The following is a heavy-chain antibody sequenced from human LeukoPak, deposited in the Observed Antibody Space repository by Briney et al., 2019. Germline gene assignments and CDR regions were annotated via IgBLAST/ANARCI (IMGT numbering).Heavy chain of an antibody. D-gene: IGHD3-10*01. J-gene: IGHJ4*02. V-gene: IGHV4-59*01. CDR3: AGWSYYYGSGSSSY. CDR1: GGSISSYY. Sequence: SETLSLTRTVSGGSISSYYWSWIRQPPGKGLEWIGYIYYSGSTNYNPSLKSRVTISVDTSKNQFTLKLSSVTAADTAVYYCAGWSYYYGSGSSSYWGQGTLVTVSS. CDR2: IYYSGST.